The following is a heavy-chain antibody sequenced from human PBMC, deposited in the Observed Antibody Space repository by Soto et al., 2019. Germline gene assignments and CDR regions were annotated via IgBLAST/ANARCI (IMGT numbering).Heavy chain of an antibody. V-gene: IGHV4-39*01. CDR1: GGSISSSSYY. D-gene: IGHD3-3*01. CDR2: IYYSGST. CDR3: ARQTPEYYDFWSGYPPAWFDP. J-gene: IGHJ5*02. Sequence: SETLSLTCTVSGGSISSSSYYWGWIRQPPGKGLEWIGSIYYSGSTYYNPSLKSRVTISVDTSKNQFSLKLSSVTAADTAVYYCARQTPEYYDFWSGYPPAWFDPWGQGTLVTVSS.